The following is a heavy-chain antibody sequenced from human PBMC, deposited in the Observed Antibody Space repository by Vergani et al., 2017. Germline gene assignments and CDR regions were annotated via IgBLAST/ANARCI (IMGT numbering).Heavy chain of an antibody. CDR1: GGSFSAYY. D-gene: IGHD4-17*01. J-gene: IGHJ3*02. V-gene: IGHV4-34*01. CDR2: INHSGST. CDR3: ATPVTTLEHDAAFDI. Sequence: QVQLQQWGAGLLKPSETLSLTCGVYGGSFSAYYWNWIRQPPGKGLEWIGEINHSGSTNYNPSLKSRVTISVDTSKNQFSLKLSSVTAADTAVYYCATPVTTLEHDAAFDIWGQGTMVTVSS.